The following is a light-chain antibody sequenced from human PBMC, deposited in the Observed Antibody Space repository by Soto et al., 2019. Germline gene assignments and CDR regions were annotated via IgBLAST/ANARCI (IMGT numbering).Light chain of an antibody. CDR2: GAS. J-gene: IGKJ4*01. Sequence: EIVLTQFPGTLSLSPGDRATLSCRASHNVATNYLAWYQQRPGQAPRLLIYGASNRATGIPDRFSGTVSGTDFSLTISRLEPEDFAVYFCQQYGTSPLTFGGGTKVEIK. CDR1: HNVATNY. V-gene: IGKV3-20*01. CDR3: QQYGTSPLT.